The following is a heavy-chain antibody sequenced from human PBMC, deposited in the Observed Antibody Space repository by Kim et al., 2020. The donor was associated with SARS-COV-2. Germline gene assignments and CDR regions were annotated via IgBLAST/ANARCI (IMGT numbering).Heavy chain of an antibody. CDR2: IYYSGST. V-gene: IGHV4-39*01. CDR3: ARQGQGYYFDY. Sequence: SETLSLTCTVSVGSISSSSYYWGWLRQPPGKGLEWIGSIYYSGSTYYNPSLKSRVTISVDTSKNQFSLKLSSVTAADTAVYYCARQGQGYYFDYWGQGTPVTVSS. J-gene: IGHJ4*02. CDR1: VGSISSSSYY.